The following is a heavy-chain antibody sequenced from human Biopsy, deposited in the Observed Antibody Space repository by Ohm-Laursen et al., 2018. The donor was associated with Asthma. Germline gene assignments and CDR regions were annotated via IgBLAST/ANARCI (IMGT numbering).Heavy chain of an antibody. Sequence: GSLRLSCTALGFTFSSYWMHWVRQAPGKGLVWVSRINTDGRTTSYADSVKGRFTISRDNAKLYLQMNSLRDEDTAVYYRTRGGLEPFDYWGQGTLVTVSS. CDR3: TRGGLEPFDY. D-gene: IGHD1-1*01. J-gene: IGHJ4*02. CDR2: INTDGRTT. V-gene: IGHV3-74*01. CDR1: GFTFSSYW.